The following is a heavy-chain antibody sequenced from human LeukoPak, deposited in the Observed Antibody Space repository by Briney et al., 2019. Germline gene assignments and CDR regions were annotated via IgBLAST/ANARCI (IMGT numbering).Heavy chain of an antibody. D-gene: IGHD2-21*02. CDR3: ARDGRTCGGDCQDYYYYMDV. CDR2: INHSGST. CDR1: GGSFSGYY. V-gene: IGHV4-34*01. Sequence: PSGTLSLTCAVYGGSFSGYYWSWIRQPPGKGLEWIGEINHSGSTNYNPSLKSRVTISVDTSKNQFSLKLSSVTAADTAVYYCARDGRTCGGDCQDYYYYMDVWGKGTTVTISS. J-gene: IGHJ6*03.